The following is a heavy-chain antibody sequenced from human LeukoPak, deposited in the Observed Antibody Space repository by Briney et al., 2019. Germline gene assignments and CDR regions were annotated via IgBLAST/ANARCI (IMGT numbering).Heavy chain of an antibody. CDR2: ISSSGSTI. Sequence: PGGSLRLSCAASGFTFSDYYMSWIRQAPGKGLEWVSYISSSGSTIYYADSVKGRFTISRDNAKNSLYLQMNSLRAEDTAVYYCARDFSWDYDQDAFDIWGQGTMVTVSS. J-gene: IGHJ3*02. V-gene: IGHV3-11*01. CDR3: ARDFSWDYDQDAFDI. D-gene: IGHD1-7*01. CDR1: GFTFSDYY.